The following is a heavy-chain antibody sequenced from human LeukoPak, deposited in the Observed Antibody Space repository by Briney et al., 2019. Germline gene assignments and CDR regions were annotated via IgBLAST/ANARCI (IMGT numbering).Heavy chain of an antibody. D-gene: IGHD2-2*01. CDR2: INSDASTT. J-gene: IGHJ6*02. CDR1: GFTFSSYW. V-gene: IGHV3-74*01. CDR3: ARAMPYYGMDV. Sequence: GGSLRLSCAASGFTFSSYWMHWVRQAPGKGLVWVSRINSDASTTSYADSVKGRFTISRDNAKKSLYLQMNSLRAEDTAVYYCARAMPYYGMDVWGQGTTVTVSS.